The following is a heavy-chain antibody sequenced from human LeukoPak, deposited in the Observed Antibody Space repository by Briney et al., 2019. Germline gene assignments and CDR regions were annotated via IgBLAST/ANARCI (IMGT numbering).Heavy chain of an antibody. D-gene: IGHD4-17*01. V-gene: IGHV3-30*18. J-gene: IGHJ4*02. CDR2: ISYDGSNK. Sequence: AGSLRLSCAASGFTFSSYGMHWVRQAPGKGLEWVAVISYDGSNKYYADSVKGRFTISRDNSKNTLYLQMNSLRAEDTAVYYCAKGVTTTVTTYFDYWGQGTLVTGSS. CDR3: AKGVTTTVTTYFDY. CDR1: GFTFSSYG.